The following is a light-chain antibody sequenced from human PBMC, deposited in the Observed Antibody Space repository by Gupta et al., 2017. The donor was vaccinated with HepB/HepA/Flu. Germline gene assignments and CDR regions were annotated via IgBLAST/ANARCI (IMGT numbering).Light chain of an antibody. Sequence: SYVLTQPPSVSVAPGKTARITCGGNNIGINSVHWYQQKPGQAPVLVVYDDSDRPSGIPERFSGSNSGNTATLTISRVEAGDEADYYCQVWDNISDHPGVFGGGTKLTVL. CDR1: NIGINS. CDR3: QVWDNISDHPGV. J-gene: IGLJ2*01. CDR2: DDS. V-gene: IGLV3-21*03.